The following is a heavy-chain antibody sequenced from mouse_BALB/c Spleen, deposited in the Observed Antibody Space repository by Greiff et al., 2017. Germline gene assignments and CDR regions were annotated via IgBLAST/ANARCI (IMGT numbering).Heavy chain of an antibody. CDR1: GYTFTSYW. D-gene: IGHD3-1*01. Sequence: LQQPGSELVRPGASVKLSCKASGYTFTSYWMHWVKQRHGQGLEWIGNIYPGSGSTNYDEKFKSKGTLTVDTSSSTAYMHLSSLTSEDSAVYYCTRFGTGEWYFDVWGAGTTVTVSS. CDR2: IYPGSGST. V-gene: IGHV1S22*01. CDR3: TRFGTGEWYFDV. J-gene: IGHJ1*01.